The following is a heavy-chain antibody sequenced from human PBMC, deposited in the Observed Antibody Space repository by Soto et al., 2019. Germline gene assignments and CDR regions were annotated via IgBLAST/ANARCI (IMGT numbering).Heavy chain of an antibody. J-gene: IGHJ3*02. V-gene: IGHV4-59*01. CDR1: GGSISRYF. Sequence: QVQLQESGPGLVKPSETLSLTCTVSGGSISRYFWSWIRQPPGKGLEWIGYIHYSGSTNSNPSLKSRLTMSVDTSKSQFSLKLTSVTAADTAVYYCARDIGSGWAFDIWGQGTMVTVSS. D-gene: IGHD1-26*01. CDR3: ARDIGSGWAFDI. CDR2: IHYSGST.